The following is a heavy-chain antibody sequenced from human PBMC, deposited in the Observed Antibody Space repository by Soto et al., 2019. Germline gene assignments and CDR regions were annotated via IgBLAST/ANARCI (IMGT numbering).Heavy chain of an antibody. J-gene: IGHJ5*02. V-gene: IGHV3-53*02. D-gene: IGHD2-2*01. CDR2: IYTAGGT. CDR1: GFTVSNTY. Sequence: EVQLVETGGGLIQPGGSLRLSCAASGFTVSNTYMTWVRQPPRKGPECVSVIYTAGGTNYADSVKGRFIISRDNSKNTLYLQMNSLRAEDTAVYYCARALPVAKGGFDPWGQGTLVTVSS. CDR3: ARALPVAKGGFDP.